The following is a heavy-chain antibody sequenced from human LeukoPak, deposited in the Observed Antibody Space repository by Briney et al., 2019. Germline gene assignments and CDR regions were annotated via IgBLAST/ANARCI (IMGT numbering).Heavy chain of an antibody. Sequence: SETLSLTCVVSGDCISSNSWWGWVRQPPGKGLEWIGEIHHTGTTNYNPSLKSRVTISADEFNNQFSLKLNSLTAADTAVYYCARNVSATETTGPWGQGTLVTVSS. CDR3: ARNVSATETTGP. CDR2: IHHTGTT. CDR1: GDCISSNSW. D-gene: IGHD4-17*01. V-gene: IGHV4/OR15-8*01. J-gene: IGHJ5*02.